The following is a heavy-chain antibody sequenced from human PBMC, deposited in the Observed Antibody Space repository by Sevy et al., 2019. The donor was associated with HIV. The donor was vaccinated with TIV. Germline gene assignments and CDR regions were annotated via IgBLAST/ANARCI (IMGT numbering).Heavy chain of an antibody. CDR2: IYYSGST. CDR3: ARDKGVRKFDP. Sequence: SETLSLTCTVSGGSISSGGYYWSWIRQHPGKGLEWIGYIYYSGSTYYNPSLKSRVTISVDTSKNQFSLKLSSVTAADTAAYYCARDKGVRKFDPWGQGTLVTVSS. D-gene: IGHD3-16*01. J-gene: IGHJ5*02. V-gene: IGHV4-31*03. CDR1: GGSISSGGYY.